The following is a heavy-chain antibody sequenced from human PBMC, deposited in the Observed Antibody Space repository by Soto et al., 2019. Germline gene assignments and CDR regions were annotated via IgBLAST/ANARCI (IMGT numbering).Heavy chain of an antibody. D-gene: IGHD3-22*01. CDR2: ISGSGGST. Sequence: GGSLRLSCAASGFTFSSYAMSWVRQAPGKGLEWVSAISGSGGSTYYADSVKGRFTISRDNSKNTLYLQMNSLRAEDTAVYYCARTPYDSSRLAPRGQGTLVTVS. CDR3: ARTPYDSSRLAP. CDR1: GFTFSSYA. V-gene: IGHV3-23*01. J-gene: IGHJ5*02.